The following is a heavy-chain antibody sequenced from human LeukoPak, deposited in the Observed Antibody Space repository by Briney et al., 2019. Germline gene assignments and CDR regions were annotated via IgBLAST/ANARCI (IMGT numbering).Heavy chain of an antibody. CDR3: AKDLYYDSSGSDFDY. CDR1: GFTFSSYG. V-gene: IGHV3-33*06. J-gene: IGHJ4*02. Sequence: GGSLRLSCAASGFTFSSYGMHWVRQAPGKRLEWVAVIWYDGSNKYYADSVKGRFTISRDNSKNTLYLQMNSLRAEDTAVYYCAKDLYYDSSGSDFDYWGQGTLVTVSS. D-gene: IGHD3-22*01. CDR2: IWYDGSNK.